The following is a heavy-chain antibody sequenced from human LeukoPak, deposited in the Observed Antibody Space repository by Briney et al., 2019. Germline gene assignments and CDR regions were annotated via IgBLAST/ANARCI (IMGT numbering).Heavy chain of an antibody. J-gene: IGHJ4*02. CDR1: GGSISNYY. V-gene: IGHV4-59*01. Sequence: PSETLSLTCTVSGGSISNYYWSWIRQPPGKGLEWIGYIYYSGSTNYNPSLKSRVTISVDTSKNQFSLKLRSVTAADTAVYYCARVRYNWNRDFDYWGQGTLVTVSS. CDR2: IYYSGST. D-gene: IGHD1-20*01. CDR3: ARVRYNWNRDFDY.